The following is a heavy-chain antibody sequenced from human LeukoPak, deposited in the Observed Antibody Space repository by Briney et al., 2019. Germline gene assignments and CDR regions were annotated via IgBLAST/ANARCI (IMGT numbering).Heavy chain of an antibody. CDR1: GFTVSSNY. D-gene: IGHD3-22*01. CDR2: IYSGGST. J-gene: IGHJ4*02. V-gene: IGHV3-66*01. CDR3: ARDLYNYDSSGYYYVFDY. Sequence: GGSLRLSCAASGFTVSSNYMSWVRQAPGKGLEWVSVIYSGGSTYYADSVKGRFTISRDNSKNTLYLQMNSLRAEDTAVYYCARDLYNYDSSGYYYVFDYWGQGTLVTVSS.